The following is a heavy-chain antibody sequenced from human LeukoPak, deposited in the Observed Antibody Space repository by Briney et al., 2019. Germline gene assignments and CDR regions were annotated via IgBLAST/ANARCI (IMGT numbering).Heavy chain of an antibody. V-gene: IGHV3-30*18. CDR2: ISFDGSNK. D-gene: IGHD3-10*01. Sequence: PGRSLRLSCAASGFIFSSYGMHWVRQAPGKGLEWVAVISFDGSNKYYADSVKGRFTISRDNSKNTLYVQMNSLRPDDTAVYYCAKDDGELLHNYYGMDVWGQGTAVTVSS. CDR3: AKDDGELLHNYYGMDV. J-gene: IGHJ6*02. CDR1: GFIFSSYG.